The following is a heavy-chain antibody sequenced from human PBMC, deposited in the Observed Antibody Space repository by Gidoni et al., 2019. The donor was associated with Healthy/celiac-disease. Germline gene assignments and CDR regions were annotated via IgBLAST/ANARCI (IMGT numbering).Heavy chain of an antibody. D-gene: IGHD2-15*01. V-gene: IGHV3-21*01. Sequence: EVQLVESGGGLVKPGGSLRLSCAAPGFTFSSYSMTWVRQAPGKGLEWVSSISSSSSYIYYADPVKGRFTISRDNAKNSLYLQMNSLRAEDTAVYYCATGRGSKALIDYWGQGTLVTVSS. CDR2: ISSSSSYI. J-gene: IGHJ4*02. CDR1: GFTFSSYS. CDR3: ATGRGSKALIDY.